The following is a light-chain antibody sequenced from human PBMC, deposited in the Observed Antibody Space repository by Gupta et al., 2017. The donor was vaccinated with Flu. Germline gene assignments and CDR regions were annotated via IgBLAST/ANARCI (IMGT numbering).Light chain of an antibody. J-gene: IGLJ3*02. V-gene: IGLV1-47*01. CDR3: AAWDDSLSGWV. Sequence: QSVLTQPPSASGTPGQRVTISRSGSSSNIGSNYVYWYQQLPVPAPKLLIYRNNQRPSRFPDRFSGSKSGTSASLAISGLRSEDEADYYCAAWDDSLSGWVFGGGTKLTVL. CDR2: RNN. CDR1: SSNIGSNY.